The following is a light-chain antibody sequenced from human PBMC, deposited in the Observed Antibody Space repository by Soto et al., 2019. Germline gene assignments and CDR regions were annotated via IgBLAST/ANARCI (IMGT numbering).Light chain of an antibody. J-gene: IGKJ4*01. CDR2: DAS. Sequence: EIVLTQSPGTLSLSPGEEATLSCRASQSVDSNYLAWYQQKPGQTPRLLIYDASTRATDIPARFSGSGSGTDFTLTISSLLSEDFAVYYCHQYYKWPLTFGGGTKVDIK. CDR1: QSVDSNY. CDR3: HQYYKWPLT. V-gene: IGKV3-15*01.